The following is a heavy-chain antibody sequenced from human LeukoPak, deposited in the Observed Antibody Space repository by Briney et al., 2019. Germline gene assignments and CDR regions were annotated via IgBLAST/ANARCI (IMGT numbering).Heavy chain of an antibody. CDR3: ARMRAYSYGYLDY. V-gene: IGHV1-2*02. CDR2: INPNSGGT. J-gene: IGHJ4*02. D-gene: IGHD5-18*01. Sequence: ASVKVSCKASGYTFTGYYMHWVRQAPGQGLEWMGWINPNSGGTIHVQKFQGRVTMTRDTSISTAYMDLSRLRSDDTAVYYCARMRAYSYGYLDYWGQGTLVTVSS. CDR1: GYTFTGYY.